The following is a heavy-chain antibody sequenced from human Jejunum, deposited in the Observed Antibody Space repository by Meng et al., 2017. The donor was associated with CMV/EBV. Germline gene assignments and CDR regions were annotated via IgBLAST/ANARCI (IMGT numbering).Heavy chain of an antibody. CDR1: LSTTVVC. V-gene: IGHV2-5*02. D-gene: IGHD6-19*01. Sequence: LSTTVVCVGWIRQPPGKALEWLVLIYWDDDKRYSPSLKRRLTITKDTSKNQVVLTMTNMDPVDTATYYCAHRGLGDTSGWNGYYFDYWGQGTLVTVSS. J-gene: IGHJ4*02. CDR2: IYWDDDK. CDR3: AHRGLGDTSGWNGYYFDY.